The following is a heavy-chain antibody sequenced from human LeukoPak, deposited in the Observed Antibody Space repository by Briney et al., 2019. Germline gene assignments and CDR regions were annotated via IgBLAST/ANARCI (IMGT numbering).Heavy chain of an antibody. CDR1: GFTFSNAW. D-gene: IGHD4-17*01. Sequence: GGSLRLSCAASGFTFSNAWMSWVRQAPGKGLEWVGRIKSKTDGGTTDYAAPVKGRFTISRDDSKNTLYLQMNSLKTEDTAVYYCITPQRGDYGDYVSYYYGMVVWGQGTTVTVSS. V-gene: IGHV3-15*01. J-gene: IGHJ6*02. CDR3: ITPQRGDYGDYVSYYYGMVV. CDR2: IKSKTDGGTT.